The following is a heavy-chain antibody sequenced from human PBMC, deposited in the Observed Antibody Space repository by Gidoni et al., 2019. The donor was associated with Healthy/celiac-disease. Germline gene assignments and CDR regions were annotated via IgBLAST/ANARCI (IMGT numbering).Heavy chain of an antibody. CDR3: ARDNSSSSWPLDY. V-gene: IGHV3-33*01. J-gene: IGHJ4*02. Sequence: QVQLVESGGGVVQPGRSLRLSCAASWFTFSSYGMHWVRQAPGKGLEWVAVIWYDGSNKYYADSVKGRFTISRDNSKNTLYLQMNSLRAEDTAVYYCARDNSSSSWPLDYWGQGTLVTVSS. CDR2: IWYDGSNK. D-gene: IGHD6-13*01. CDR1: WFTFSSYG.